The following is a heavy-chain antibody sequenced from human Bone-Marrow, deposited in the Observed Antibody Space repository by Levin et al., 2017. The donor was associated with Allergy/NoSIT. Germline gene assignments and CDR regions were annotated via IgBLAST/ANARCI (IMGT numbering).Heavy chain of an antibody. Sequence: GGSLRLSCAASGFTFSSYAMHWVRQAPGKGLEWVAVISYDGSNKYYADSVKGRFTISRDNSKNTLYLQMNSLRAEDTAVYYCARVVGAPDYWGQGTLVTVSS. V-gene: IGHV3-30-3*01. D-gene: IGHD1-26*01. CDR3: ARVVGAPDY. J-gene: IGHJ4*02. CDR1: GFTFSSYA. CDR2: ISYDGSNK.